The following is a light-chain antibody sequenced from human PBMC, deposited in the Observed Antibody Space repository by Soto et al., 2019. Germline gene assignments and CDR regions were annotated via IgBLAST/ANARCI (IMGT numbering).Light chain of an antibody. CDR3: QQYYSYPYT. CDR2: AAS. Sequence: AIRMTQSPSSLSASTGDRVTITCRASQGISSYLAWYQQKPGKAPKLLIYAASTLQSGVPSRFSVSGSGTDFTLTISCLQSEDFATYYGQQYYSYPYTFGQGTKLEIK. J-gene: IGKJ2*01. V-gene: IGKV1-8*01. CDR1: QGISSY.